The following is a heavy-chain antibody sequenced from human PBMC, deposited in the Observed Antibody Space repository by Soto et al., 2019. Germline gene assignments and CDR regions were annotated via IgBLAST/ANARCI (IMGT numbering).Heavy chain of an antibody. CDR2: TTYDGSYK. V-gene: IGHV3-30*18. Sequence: QVQLVESGGGVVQPGRSLRLSCAASGFVFSDYGMHWVRQAPGKGLEWVAVTTYDGSYKNYPDSVKGRFTISRDNSKNTLFLQMNSLRVEDTAVYYCAKVVPESPPRPYEMWGQGTMVAVSS. CDR3: AKVVPESPPRPYEM. J-gene: IGHJ3*02. CDR1: GFVFSDYG.